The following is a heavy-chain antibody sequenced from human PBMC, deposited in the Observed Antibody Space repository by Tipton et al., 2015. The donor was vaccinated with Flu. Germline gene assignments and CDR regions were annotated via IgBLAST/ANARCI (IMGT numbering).Heavy chain of an antibody. J-gene: IGHJ4*02. D-gene: IGHD3-10*02. Sequence: LRLSCSVSGYSIRSAYYWGWVRRPPGKGLEWIGTIYHSGTTYYNPSLKSRLSISVDTSKNQFCLRLSSVTAADTAVYYCARHTGDSVRGVIDYWGQGTLVTVYS. CDR1: GYSIRSAYY. CDR3: ARHTGDSVRGVIDY. CDR2: IYHSGTT. V-gene: IGHV4-38-2*01.